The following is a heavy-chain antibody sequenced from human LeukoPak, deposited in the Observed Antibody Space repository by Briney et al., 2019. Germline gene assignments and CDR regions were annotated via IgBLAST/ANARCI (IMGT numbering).Heavy chain of an antibody. CDR2: INPNSGGT. CDR3: ARDGTRYSSSWWGGYYYYYYMDV. D-gene: IGHD6-13*01. V-gene: IGHV1-2*02. Sequence: ASVKVSCKASGYTFTGYYMHWVRQAPGQGLEWMGWINPNSGGTNYAQKFQGRVTMTRDTSISTAYMELSRLRSDDTAVYYCARDGTRYSSSWWGGYYYYYYMDVWGKGTTVTISS. CDR1: GYTFTGYY. J-gene: IGHJ6*03.